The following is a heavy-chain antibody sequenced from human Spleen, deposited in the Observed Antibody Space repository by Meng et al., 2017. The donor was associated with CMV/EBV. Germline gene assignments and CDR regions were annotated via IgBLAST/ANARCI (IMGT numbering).Heavy chain of an antibody. CDR3: ARVAAAGRGMDV. J-gene: IGHJ6*02. Sequence: GESLKISCAASGFTFSSHWMTWVRQAPGKGLEWVANINQDGSQKNYVDSVKGRFTISRDNAKNSLFLQMNSLRAEDTAVYYCARVAAAGRGMDVWGQGTTVTVSS. CDR2: INQDGSQK. CDR1: GFTFSSHW. D-gene: IGHD6-13*01. V-gene: IGHV3-7*04.